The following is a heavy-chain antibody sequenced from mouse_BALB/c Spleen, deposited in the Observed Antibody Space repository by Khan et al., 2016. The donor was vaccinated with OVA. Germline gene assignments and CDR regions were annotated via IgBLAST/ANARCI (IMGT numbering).Heavy chain of an antibody. Sequence: QVQLQQPGAELVKPGASVKLSCKASGYTFTRYWMHWVKLRPGQGFEWIGEINPNNGGTNYNEKFKRKATLSVDKSSSTAYMQLSSRTSEDSAVYYGTIGNYPYYTMDYWGQGTSVTVSS. J-gene: IGHJ4*01. D-gene: IGHD2-1*01. CDR2: INPNNGGT. CDR3: TIGNYPYYTMDY. V-gene: IGHV1S81*02. CDR1: GYTFTRYW.